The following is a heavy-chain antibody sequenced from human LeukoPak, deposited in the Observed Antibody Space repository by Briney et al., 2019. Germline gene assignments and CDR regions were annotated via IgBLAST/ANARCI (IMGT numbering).Heavy chain of an antibody. CDR3: ARSHSGSYSNFDY. CDR2: IYYSGST. V-gene: IGHV4-39*07. J-gene: IGHJ4*02. Sequence: SETLSLTCTVSGGSISSSSYYWGWIRQPPGKGLEWIGSIYYSGSTYYNPSLKSRVTISVDTSKNQFSLKLSSVTAADTAVYYCARSHSGSYSNFDYWGQGTLVTVPS. D-gene: IGHD1-26*01. CDR1: GGSISSSSYY.